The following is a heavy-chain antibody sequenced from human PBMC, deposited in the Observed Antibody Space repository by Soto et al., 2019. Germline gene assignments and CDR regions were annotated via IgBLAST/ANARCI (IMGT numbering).Heavy chain of an antibody. CDR2: VHPSGST. CDR3: ARGKPSGYRFGPRNFFYYGLDV. D-gene: IGHD5-18*01. V-gene: IGHV4-34*02. CDR1: SAPLVDHY. J-gene: IGHJ6*02. Sequence: QGHLRQWGAGVLKPSDTLSLTCAAFSAPLVDHYWSWIRQPPDKGLEGMAEVHPSGSTDYNPSLKSRLTLSLDTSKNQFSLKVASVTAADTAVYFCARGKPSGYRFGPRNFFYYGLDVWGPGTTVTVSS.